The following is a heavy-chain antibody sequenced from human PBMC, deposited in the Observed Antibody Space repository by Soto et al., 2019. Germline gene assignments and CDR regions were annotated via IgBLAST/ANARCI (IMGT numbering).Heavy chain of an antibody. Sequence: QVQLQESGPGLVKPSETLSLTCTVSGGSVSSGSYYWSWIRQPPGKGLEWIGYIYYSGSTNYNPYLKSRVTISVDTSKNQFSLKLSSVTAADTAVYYCARGENNWNYVGYYYYGMDVWGQGTTVTVSS. J-gene: IGHJ6*02. V-gene: IGHV4-61*01. CDR3: ARGENNWNYVGYYYYGMDV. CDR1: GGSVSSGSYY. CDR2: IYYSGST. D-gene: IGHD1-7*01.